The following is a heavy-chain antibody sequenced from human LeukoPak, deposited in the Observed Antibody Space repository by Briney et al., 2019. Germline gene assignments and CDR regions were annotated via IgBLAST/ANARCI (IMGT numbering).Heavy chain of an antibody. V-gene: IGHV3-23*01. Sequence: GGSLRLSCAASGFTFSSYAMSWVRQAPGKGLQWVSGTRGSGGSTYYADSVKGRFTISRDNSKNTLYLQMNSLRAEDTAIYYCAKGCGGSCYSEFDYWGQGTLVTVSS. J-gene: IGHJ4*02. CDR1: GFTFSSYA. CDR2: TRGSGGST. D-gene: IGHD2-15*01. CDR3: AKGCGGSCYSEFDY.